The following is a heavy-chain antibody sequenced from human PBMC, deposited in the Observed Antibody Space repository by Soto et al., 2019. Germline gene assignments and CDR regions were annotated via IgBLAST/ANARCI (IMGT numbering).Heavy chain of an antibody. J-gene: IGHJ6*02. CDR2: IVVGSGNT. Sequence: ASVKVSCKASGFTFTSSAVQWVRQARGQRLEWIGWIVVGSGNTNYAQKFQERVTITRDMSTSTAYMELSSLRSEDTAVYYCAAVPPYNWNGPPGPEGGKNYYYYYGMDVWGQGTTVTVSS. CDR3: AAVPPYNWNGPPGPEGGKNYYYYYGMDV. V-gene: IGHV1-58*01. CDR1: GFTFTSSA. D-gene: IGHD1-20*01.